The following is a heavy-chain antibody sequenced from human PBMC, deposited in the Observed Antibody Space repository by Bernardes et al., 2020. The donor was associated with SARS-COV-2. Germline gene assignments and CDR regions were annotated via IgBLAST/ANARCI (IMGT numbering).Heavy chain of an antibody. V-gene: IGHV4-31*03. CDR1: GGSISSGGYY. J-gene: IGHJ4*02. CDR2: IYYSGST. Sequence: SETLSLTCTVSGGSISSGGYYWSWIRQHPGKGLEWIGNIYYSGSTYYNPSLKSRVTMSVDTSKTQFSLKLSSVTAADTAVYYCARLYYYDTSGCYFDYWGQGALVTVCS. CDR3: ARLYYYDTSGCYFDY. D-gene: IGHD3-22*01.